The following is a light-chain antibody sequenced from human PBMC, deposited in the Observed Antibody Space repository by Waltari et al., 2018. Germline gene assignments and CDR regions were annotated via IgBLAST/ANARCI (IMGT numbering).Light chain of an antibody. V-gene: IGLV2-23*02. CDR2: DVF. Sequence: QSALTQPVSVPGSPGQSITIPCSGINSDFGSYDLVARYHQHTGIAPKLTISDVFKCPAGVSGLFSGSTSGNTASLTISGLLAEDAADYYCCSYAGSSTSNVFGTGTKVTVL. CDR1: NSDFGSYDL. CDR3: CSYAGSSTSNV. J-gene: IGLJ1*01.